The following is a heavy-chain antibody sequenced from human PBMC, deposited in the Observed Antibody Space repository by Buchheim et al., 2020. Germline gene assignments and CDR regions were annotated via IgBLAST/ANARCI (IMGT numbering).Heavy chain of an antibody. J-gene: IGHJ4*02. CDR1: GGSISSSSYY. D-gene: IGHD3-10*01. CDR2: FYYSGST. V-gene: IGHV4-39*01. CDR3: VRYGSGSYPPYYFDY. Sequence: QLQLQESGPGLVKPSETLSLTCTVSGGSISSSSYYWGWIRQPPGKGLEWIGSFYYSGSTYYNPSPKSRVTISVDTPQNQFSLKLSSVTAADTAVYYCVRYGSGSYPPYYFDYWGQGTL.